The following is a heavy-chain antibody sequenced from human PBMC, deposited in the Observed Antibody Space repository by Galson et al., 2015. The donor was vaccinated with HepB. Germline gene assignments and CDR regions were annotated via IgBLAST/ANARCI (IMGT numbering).Heavy chain of an antibody. CDR1: GGSFSGYY. V-gene: IGHV4-59*10. Sequence: ETLSFTCAVYGGSFSGYYWSWIRQPPGKGLEWIGRIYTSGSTNYNPSLKSRVTISVDTSKNQFSLKLSSVTAADTAVYYCARLTPVENWFDPWGQGTLVTVSS. CDR2: IYTSGST. CDR3: ARLTPVENWFDP. J-gene: IGHJ5*02. D-gene: IGHD6-19*01.